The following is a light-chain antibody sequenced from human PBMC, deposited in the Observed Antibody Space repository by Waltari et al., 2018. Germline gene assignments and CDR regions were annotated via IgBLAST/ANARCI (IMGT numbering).Light chain of an antibody. CDR1: SSDVGGYNY. J-gene: IGLJ1*01. Sequence: QSALTQPASVSGSPGQSITISCTGTSSDVGGYNYFSWYQQHPGKAPKLMIYDVSNRPSGVSNRFSGSKSGNTASLTISGLQAEDEADYYCSSYTSSRLRVFGTGTKVTVL. CDR3: SSYTSSRLRV. V-gene: IGLV2-14*03. CDR2: DVS.